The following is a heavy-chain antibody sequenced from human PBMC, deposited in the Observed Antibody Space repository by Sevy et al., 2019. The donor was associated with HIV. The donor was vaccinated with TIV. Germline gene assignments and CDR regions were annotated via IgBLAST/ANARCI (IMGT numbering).Heavy chain of an antibody. CDR3: ANRLGYCTNGVCYLDY. V-gene: IGHV3-23*01. J-gene: IGHJ4*02. Sequence: GGSLRLSCAASGFTFSSYAMSWVRQAPGKGLEWVSAISGSGGSTYYADSVKGRFTISRDNSKNTLYLQMNSLRAEDTAVYSCANRLGYCTNGVCYLDYWGQGTLVTVSS. D-gene: IGHD2-8*01. CDR1: GFTFSSYA. CDR2: ISGSGGST.